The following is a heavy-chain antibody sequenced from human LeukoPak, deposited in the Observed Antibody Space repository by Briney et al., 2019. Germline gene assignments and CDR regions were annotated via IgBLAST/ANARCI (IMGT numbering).Heavy chain of an antibody. D-gene: IGHD3-3*02. CDR3: ARDLHPRLAGFFDY. Sequence: GASVKVSCKASGYTFTGYYMHWVRQAPGQGLEWMGWINPNSGGTNYAQKFQGRVTMTRDTSISTAYMELSRLRSDDTAVYYCARDLHPRLAGFFDYWGQGTLVTVSS. J-gene: IGHJ4*02. CDR1: GYTFTGYY. V-gene: IGHV1-2*02. CDR2: INPNSGGT.